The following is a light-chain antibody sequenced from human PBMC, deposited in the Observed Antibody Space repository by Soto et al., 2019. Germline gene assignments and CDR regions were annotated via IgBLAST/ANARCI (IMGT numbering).Light chain of an antibody. CDR1: SSDVGTYNY. J-gene: IGLJ1*01. CDR3: SSYTSSNTLVV. V-gene: IGLV2-14*01. Sequence: QSVLTQPASVSGSPGQSITISCTGTSSDVGTYNYVSWYQQHPGKAPKLMIYEVTNRPSGVSNRFSGSKSGNTASLTISGLQAEDEADYYCSSYTSSNTLVVFGTGTKLTVL. CDR2: EVT.